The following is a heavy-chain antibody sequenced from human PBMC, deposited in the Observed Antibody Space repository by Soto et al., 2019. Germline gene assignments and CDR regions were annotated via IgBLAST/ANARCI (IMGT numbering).Heavy chain of an antibody. V-gene: IGHV4-59*01. J-gene: IGHJ4*02. D-gene: IGHD2-2*01. CDR2: IYYSGST. CDR3: ASQYGAMSPFFDY. Sequence: PSETLSLTCTVSGGSISGYYWSWIRQPPGKGLEWIGYIYYSGSTNYNPSLKSRVTISVDTSKNQFSLKLSSVTAADTAVYYCASQYGAMSPFFDYWGQGTLVTVSS. CDR1: GGSISGYY.